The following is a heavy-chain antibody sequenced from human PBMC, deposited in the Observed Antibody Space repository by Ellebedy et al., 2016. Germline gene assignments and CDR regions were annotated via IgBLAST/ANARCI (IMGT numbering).Heavy chain of an antibody. CDR2: IKSDGIST. CDR3: TRDNYWSIDY. J-gene: IGHJ4*02. CDR1: GFPFSSTW. Sequence: GESLKISCAASGFPFSSTWMHWVRQAPGKGLVWVSRIKSDGISTNYADSVKGRFTISRVNAKTTLYLQMNSLRAEDTAVYYCTRDNYWSIDYWGQGALVTVSS. D-gene: IGHD2-8*02. V-gene: IGHV3-74*01.